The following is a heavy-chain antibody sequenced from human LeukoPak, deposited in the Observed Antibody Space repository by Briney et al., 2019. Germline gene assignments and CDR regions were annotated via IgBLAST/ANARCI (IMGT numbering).Heavy chain of an antibody. Sequence: SVKVSCKASGGTFSSYAISWVRQAPGQGLEWMGGIIPIFGTANYAQKFQGRVTITADESTSTVYMELNSLRSEDTAVYYCARDAPDPWYYYYYMDVWGKGTTVTVSS. J-gene: IGHJ6*03. CDR2: IIPIFGTA. CDR3: ARDAPDPWYYYYYMDV. CDR1: GGTFSSYA. V-gene: IGHV1-69*13.